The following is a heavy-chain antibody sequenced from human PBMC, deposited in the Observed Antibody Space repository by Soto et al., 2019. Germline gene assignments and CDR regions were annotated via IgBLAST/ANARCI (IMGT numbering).Heavy chain of an antibody. CDR1: GFTFSSYG. CDR3: ARDGDVNTGFGKDY. J-gene: IGHJ4*02. CDR2: IWHDGGNK. D-gene: IGHD3-16*01. Sequence: PGGSLRLSGAASGFTFSSYGMHWVRQAPGKGLEWVAFIWHDGGNKFYAESVKGRFTISRDNSKNTLYLQTTSLSAEDTAMYYCARDGDVNTGFGKDYWGQGTLVTVSS. V-gene: IGHV3-33*01.